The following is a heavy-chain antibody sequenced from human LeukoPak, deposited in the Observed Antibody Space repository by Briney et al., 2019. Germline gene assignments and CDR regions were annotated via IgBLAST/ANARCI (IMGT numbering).Heavy chain of an antibody. J-gene: IGHJ6*02. Sequence: ASVKVSCKASGYTFTSYDINWVRQAPGQGLEWMGWMNPNSGNTGYAQKFQGRVTMTRNTSISTAYMELSSLRSEDTAVYYCARGGDYRNFDWLLTYYYYYGMDVWGQGTTVTVSS. D-gene: IGHD3-9*01. CDR1: GYTFTSYD. CDR3: ARGGDYRNFDWLLTYYYYYGMDV. CDR2: MNPNSGNT. V-gene: IGHV1-8*01.